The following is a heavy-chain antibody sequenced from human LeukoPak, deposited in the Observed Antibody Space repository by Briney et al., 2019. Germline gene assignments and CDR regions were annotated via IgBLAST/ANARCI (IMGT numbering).Heavy chain of an antibody. CDR1: GFTFSSHA. V-gene: IGHV3-23*01. CDR2: IGFSGVDT. CDR3: ATAKNDY. Sequence: GGSLRLSCAASGFTFSSHAMRWVRQAPGKGLEWVSSIGFSGVDTYYADSVKGRFTISRDNAKNSLYLQMSSLRAEDTAVYYCATAKNDYWGQGTLVTVSS. J-gene: IGHJ4*02.